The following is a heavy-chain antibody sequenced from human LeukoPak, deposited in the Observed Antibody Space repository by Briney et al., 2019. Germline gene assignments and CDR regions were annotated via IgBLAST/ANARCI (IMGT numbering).Heavy chain of an antibody. CDR3: TRDDYGDYKGSDY. J-gene: IGHJ4*02. V-gene: IGHV3-49*03. CDR1: GFTFGDYA. Sequence: PGRSLRLSCTASGFTFGDYAMSWFRQAPGKGLEWVGFIRSKAYGGTTEYAASVKGRFTISRDDSKSIAYLQMNSLKTEDTAVYHCTRDDYGDYKGSDYWGQGTLVTVSS. D-gene: IGHD4-17*01. CDR2: IRSKAYGGTT.